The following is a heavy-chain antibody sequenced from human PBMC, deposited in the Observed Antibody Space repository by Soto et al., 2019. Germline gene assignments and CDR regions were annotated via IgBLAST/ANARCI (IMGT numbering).Heavy chain of an antibody. CDR2: ITYTGVST. CDR3: AKSSVWYPYFDS. V-gene: IGHV3-23*01. D-gene: IGHD6-13*01. CDR1: EFSFDDYA. Sequence: EAQLLESGGDLVQPGGSLRLSCAASEFSFDDYAMSWVRQAPGKGLEWVSSITYTGVSTYYADSVKGRFTICRDNSRDTLFLQMNSLRAEDTAIYYCAKSSVWYPYFDSWGQGPLVTVSS. J-gene: IGHJ4*02.